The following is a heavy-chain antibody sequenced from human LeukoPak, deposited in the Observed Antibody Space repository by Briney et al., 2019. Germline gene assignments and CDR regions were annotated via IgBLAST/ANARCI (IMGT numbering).Heavy chain of an antibody. CDR3: ARDRPGRYYGSGRYYNPPDY. J-gene: IGHJ4*02. CDR1: GYSFTSYG. CDR2: ISAYNGNT. D-gene: IGHD3-10*01. Sequence: GASVKISCKASGYSFTSYGISWVRQAPGQGLEWMGWISAYNGNTNYGQKFRNRVTVTTDTSTSTAYMDLRSLRSDDTAIYYCARDRPGRYYGSGRYYNPPDYWGQGTLVIVSS. V-gene: IGHV1-18*01.